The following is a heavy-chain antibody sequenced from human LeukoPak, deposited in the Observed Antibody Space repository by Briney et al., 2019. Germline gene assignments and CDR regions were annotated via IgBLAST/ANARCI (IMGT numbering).Heavy chain of an antibody. CDR3: ARCHYYGSGNYVRVYSPDY. J-gene: IGHJ4*02. Sequence: ASVKVSCKASGYTFTGYYMRWVRQAPGQGLEWMGWINPNSGGTNYAQKFQGRVTMTRDTSISTAYMELSRLRSDDTAVYYCARCHYYGSGNYVRVYSPDYWGQGTLVTVSS. D-gene: IGHD3-10*01. CDR1: GYTFTGYY. CDR2: INPNSGGT. V-gene: IGHV1-2*02.